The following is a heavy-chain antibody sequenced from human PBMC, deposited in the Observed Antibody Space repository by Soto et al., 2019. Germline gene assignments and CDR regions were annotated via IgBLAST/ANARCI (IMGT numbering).Heavy chain of an antibody. D-gene: IGHD3-3*01. CDR2: IAYTGST. Sequence: SETLSLTCTVSRGSISPYYWSWIRQPPGEGLEWIGYIAYTGSTNYNPSLESRVTISVDTSKNQLSLKLSSVTAADTAVYYCARFSAPGSGLNWFAPWGQGTLVTV. CDR1: RGSISPYY. V-gene: IGHV4-59*01. J-gene: IGHJ5*02. CDR3: ARFSAPGSGLNWFAP.